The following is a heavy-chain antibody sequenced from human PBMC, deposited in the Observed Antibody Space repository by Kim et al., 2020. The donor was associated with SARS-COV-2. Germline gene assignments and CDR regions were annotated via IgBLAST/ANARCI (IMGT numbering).Heavy chain of an antibody. D-gene: IGHD1-26*01. CDR1: GFTVSSNY. Sequence: GGSLRLSCAASGFTVSSNYMSWVRQAPGKGLEWVSVIYSGGSTYYADSVKGRFTISRHNSKNTLYLQMNSLRAEDTAVYYCARHSGSYHWYFDLWGRGTLVTVSS. V-gene: IGHV3-53*04. CDR2: IYSGGST. J-gene: IGHJ2*01. CDR3: ARHSGSYHWYFDL.